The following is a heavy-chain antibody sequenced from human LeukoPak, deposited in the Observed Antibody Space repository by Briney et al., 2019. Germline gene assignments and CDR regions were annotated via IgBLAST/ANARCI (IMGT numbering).Heavy chain of an antibody. CDR1: GGSIISSSYY. V-gene: IGHV4-39*01. Sequence: SETLSLTCGVSGGSIISSSYYWGWIRQPPGKGLEWIASMFYSGNTYYNPSLKSRVTMSVDTTENQFSLKLSSVTAADTAVYYCARHVVGNYDLLSFDYWGQGSLVTVSS. D-gene: IGHD2-21*01. CDR3: ARHVVGNYDLLSFDY. J-gene: IGHJ4*02. CDR2: MFYSGNT.